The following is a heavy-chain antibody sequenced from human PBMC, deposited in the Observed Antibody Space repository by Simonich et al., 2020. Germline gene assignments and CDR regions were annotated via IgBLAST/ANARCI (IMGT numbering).Heavy chain of an antibody. V-gene: IGHV4-59*08. CDR2: IYYRGST. CDR3: ARLPDY. J-gene: IGHJ4*02. CDR1: GGSSSSYY. Sequence: QVQLQESGPGLVKPSETLSLTCTVSGGSSSSYYWSWIRQPPGKGLEWIGYIYYRGSTNYNPSLKSRVTISVDTSKNQFALKLSSVTAADTAVYYCARLPDYWGQGTLVTVSS.